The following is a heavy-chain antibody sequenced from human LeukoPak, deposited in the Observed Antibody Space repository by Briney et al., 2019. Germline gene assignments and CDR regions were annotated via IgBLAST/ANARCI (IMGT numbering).Heavy chain of an antibody. D-gene: IGHD3-22*01. Sequence: SETLSLTCAVYGGSFSGYYWSWIRQPPGKGLEWIGEINHSESTNYNPSLKSRVTISVDTSKNQFSLKLSSVTAADTAVYYCARGYYYDSSGSSSGAFDIWGQGTMVTVSS. CDR1: GGSFSGYY. CDR2: INHSEST. J-gene: IGHJ3*02. CDR3: ARGYYYDSSGSSSGAFDI. V-gene: IGHV4-34*01.